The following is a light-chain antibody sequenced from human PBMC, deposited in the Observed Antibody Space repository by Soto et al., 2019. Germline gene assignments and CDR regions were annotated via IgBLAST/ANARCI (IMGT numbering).Light chain of an antibody. CDR2: DVS. Sequence: QSALTQPASVSGSPGQSITISCTGTSSDVGGYNYVSWYQHHPGKAPKLLIYDVSNRPSGISNRFSGSKSDNTASLTISGLQPEDEGDYYFSSYTTSNTRQIVFGTGTKVTVL. CDR3: SSYTTSNTRQIV. V-gene: IGLV2-14*03. J-gene: IGLJ1*01. CDR1: SSDVGGYNY.